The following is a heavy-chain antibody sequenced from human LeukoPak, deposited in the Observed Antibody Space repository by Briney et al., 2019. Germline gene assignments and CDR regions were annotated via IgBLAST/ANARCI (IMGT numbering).Heavy chain of an antibody. J-gene: IGHJ5*02. CDR2: ISSSSTI. CDR3: ARFLT. V-gene: IGHV3-48*01. CDR1: GFTFSSYS. Sequence: PGGSLRLSCAASGFTFSSYSMNWVRQAPGKGLEWVSYISSSSTIYYADSVKGRFTISRDNAKNSLYLQMNSLRAEDTAVYYCARFLTWGQGTLVTVSS.